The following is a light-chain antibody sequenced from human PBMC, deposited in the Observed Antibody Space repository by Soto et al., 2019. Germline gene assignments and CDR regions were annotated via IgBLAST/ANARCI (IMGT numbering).Light chain of an antibody. CDR3: LQRSKWPLT. Sequence: EIVLTQSPATLSLSPGERATLSCRASQSVSSYLAWYQQRPGQAPRLLIYDTSNRATGIPARFSGSGSGPDFTLTISSLEPVDFAVYYCLQRSKWPLTFGGGTKVEI. J-gene: IGKJ4*01. CDR1: QSVSSY. V-gene: IGKV3-11*01. CDR2: DTS.